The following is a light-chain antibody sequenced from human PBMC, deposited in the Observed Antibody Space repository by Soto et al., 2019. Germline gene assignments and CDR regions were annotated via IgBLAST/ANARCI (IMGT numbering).Light chain of an antibody. CDR1: QAISTY. Sequence: DIQLTQSPSSLSASVGDRVTITCRASQAISTYLVWYQQKPGTVPKLLIFAASTLQSGVPSRFSGSGSGTDFTLAISSLQPEDGATYYCQNYNGAPWTFGQGTKVEIK. V-gene: IGKV1-27*01. CDR3: QNYNGAPWT. CDR2: AAS. J-gene: IGKJ1*01.